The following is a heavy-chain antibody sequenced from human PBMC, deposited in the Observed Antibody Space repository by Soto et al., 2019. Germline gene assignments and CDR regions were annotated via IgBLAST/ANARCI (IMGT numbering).Heavy chain of an antibody. Sequence: PGGSLRLSCAASGFTFSSYAMSWVRQAPGKGLEWVSAISGSGGSTYYADSVKGRFTISRDNSKNTLYLQMNSLRAEDTAVYYCAKDSGYDYGGYYYGMDVWGQGTTVTV. CDR2: ISGSGGST. J-gene: IGHJ6*02. CDR3: AKDSGYDYGGYYYGMDV. CDR1: GFTFSSYA. D-gene: IGHD5-12*01. V-gene: IGHV3-23*01.